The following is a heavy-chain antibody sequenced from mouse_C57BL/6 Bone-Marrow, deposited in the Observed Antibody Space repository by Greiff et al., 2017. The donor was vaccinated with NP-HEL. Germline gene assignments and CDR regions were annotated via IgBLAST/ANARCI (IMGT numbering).Heavy chain of an antibody. J-gene: IGHJ1*03. CDR2: TWWGDDR. CDR3: ARIHYYGSSYWYFDV. V-gene: IGHV8-8*01. Sequence: ESGPGILQPSQTLSLSCSFSGFSLSTFGMGVGWIRPPSGKGLVWPAHTWWGDDRYYNPALRSRLTIYNDTYKNQVFLTIANVDTADTATYYCARIHYYGSSYWYFDVWGTGATVTVAS. D-gene: IGHD1-1*01. CDR1: GFSLSTFGMG.